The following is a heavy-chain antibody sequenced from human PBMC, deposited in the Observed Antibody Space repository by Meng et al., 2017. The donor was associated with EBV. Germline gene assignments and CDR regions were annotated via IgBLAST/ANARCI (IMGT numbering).Heavy chain of an antibody. Sequence: QVQVVQSGAEVKKPGATVKVSCKASGYTFTSYGISWVRQAPGQGLEWMGWISAYNGNTNYAQKLQGRVTMTTDTSTSTAYMELRSLRSDDTAVYYCARDGRLYDTPSPFDYWGQGTLVTVSS. CDR3: ARDGRLYDTPSPFDY. CDR1: GYTFTSYG. V-gene: IGHV1-18*01. D-gene: IGHD3-22*01. J-gene: IGHJ4*02. CDR2: ISAYNGNT.